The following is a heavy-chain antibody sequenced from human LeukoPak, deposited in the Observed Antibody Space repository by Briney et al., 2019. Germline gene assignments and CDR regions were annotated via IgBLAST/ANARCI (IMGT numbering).Heavy chain of an antibody. V-gene: IGHV3-30*04. Sequence: GGSLRLSSAASGFTFSSYAMHWVRQAPGKGLEWVAVISYDGSNKYYADSVKGRFTISRDNSKNTLYLQMNSLRAEDTAVYYCARDRVGMDVWGKGTTVTISS. J-gene: IGHJ6*04. CDR2: ISYDGSNK. CDR1: GFTFSSYA. D-gene: IGHD2-15*01. CDR3: ARDRVGMDV.